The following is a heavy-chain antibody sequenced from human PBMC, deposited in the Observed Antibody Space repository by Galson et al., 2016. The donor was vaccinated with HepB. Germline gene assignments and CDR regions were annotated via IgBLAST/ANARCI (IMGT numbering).Heavy chain of an antibody. J-gene: IGHJ4*02. CDR2: SGSGGPT. Sequence: SLRLSCAASGFTFSSYAMSWVRQAPGKGLEWVSSSGSGGPTYYADSVKGRFTISRDNSKNTLFLQMHSLTADDAAVYYCARGGYAWGGYPNDYWGQGTLVIVSS. V-gene: IGHV3-23*01. D-gene: IGHD3-16*02. CDR1: GFTFSSYA. CDR3: ARGGYAWGGYPNDY.